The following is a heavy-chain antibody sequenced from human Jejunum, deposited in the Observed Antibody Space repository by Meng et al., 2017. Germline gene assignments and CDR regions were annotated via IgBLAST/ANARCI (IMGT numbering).Heavy chain of an antibody. CDR2: ISDSGGSS. CDR3: AKKNYDFWRGYSDS. D-gene: IGHD3-3*01. J-gene: IGHJ4*02. CDR1: GLTFSNYA. V-gene: IGHV3-23*04. Sequence: EVQLVHSGGGLVQPGGSLRLSCVASGLTFSNYAMSWVRQTPGKGLEWVSAISDSGGSSYYTDSVEGRFTISRDNSKNTLFLQMNSLRAEDTAVYYCAKKNYDFWRGYSDSWGQGTLVTVSS.